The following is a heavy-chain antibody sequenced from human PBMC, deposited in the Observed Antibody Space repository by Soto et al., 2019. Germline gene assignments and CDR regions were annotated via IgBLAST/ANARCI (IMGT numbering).Heavy chain of an antibody. Sequence: PGGSLRLSCATSGFIFNNYAMNWVRQAPGRGLEWVSTISGSGGSTYYADSVKGRFTISRDNSRNTLYLQLNSLRVEDTALYYCAKPTGLSGGRHAVAYWGQGAQVTVSS. J-gene: IGHJ4*01. CDR1: GFIFNNYA. D-gene: IGHD2-15*01. CDR2: ISGSGGST. CDR3: AKPTGLSGGRHAVAY. V-gene: IGHV3-23*01.